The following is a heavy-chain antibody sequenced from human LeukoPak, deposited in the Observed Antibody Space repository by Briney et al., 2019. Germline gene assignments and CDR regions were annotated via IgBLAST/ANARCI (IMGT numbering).Heavy chain of an antibody. CDR3: ARVPGSGWHWFDY. CDR1: GFTFSSYA. J-gene: IGHJ4*02. Sequence: GGSLRLSCAASGFTFSSYAMHWVRQAPGKGLEWVAVISYDGSNKYYADSVKGRFTISRDNSKNTLYLQMNSLRAEDTAVYYCARVPGSGWHWFDYWGQGTLVTVSS. D-gene: IGHD6-19*01. V-gene: IGHV3-30*04. CDR2: ISYDGSNK.